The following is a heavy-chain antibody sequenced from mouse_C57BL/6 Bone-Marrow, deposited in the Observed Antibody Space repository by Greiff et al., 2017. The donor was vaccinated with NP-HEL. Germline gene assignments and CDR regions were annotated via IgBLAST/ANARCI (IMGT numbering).Heavy chain of an antibody. D-gene: IGHD3-2*02. CDR3: GRQLRLHYFDY. Sequence: QVQLKESGAELARPGDSVKLSCKASGYTFTSYGISWVKQRTGQGLEWIGEIYPRSGNTYYNEKFKGKATLTADKSSSTAYMELRSLTSEDSAVYFCGRQLRLHYFDYWGQGTTLTVSS. J-gene: IGHJ2*01. V-gene: IGHV1-81*01. CDR1: GYTFTSYG. CDR2: IYPRSGNT.